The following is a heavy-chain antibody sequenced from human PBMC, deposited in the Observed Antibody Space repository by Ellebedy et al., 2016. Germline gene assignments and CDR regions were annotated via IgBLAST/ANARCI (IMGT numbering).Heavy chain of an antibody. J-gene: IGHJ6*03. V-gene: IGHV3-33*01. CDR1: GFTFSSYG. CDR2: IWYDGSNK. D-gene: IGHD4-23*01. CDR3: AREEVTLFGYYYMDV. Sequence: GGSLRLXXAASGFTFSSYGMHWVRQAPGKGLEWVAVIWYDGSNKYYADSVKGRFTISRDNSKNTLYLQMNSLRAEDTAVYYCAREEVTLFGYYYMDVWGKGTTVTVSS.